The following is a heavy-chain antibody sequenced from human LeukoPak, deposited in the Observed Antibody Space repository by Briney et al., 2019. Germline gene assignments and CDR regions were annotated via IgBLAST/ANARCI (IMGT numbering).Heavy chain of an antibody. J-gene: IGHJ6*02. Sequence: GGPLRLSCAASGFTVSSNYLRWVRQAPGKGLEWVALVYAGGSTYYADSVKGRFTISRDNSKNTLYLQMNSLRAEDSAVYYCARDRYYGAGSYGNYYGMDVWGQGATVSVSS. CDR1: GFTVSSNY. V-gene: IGHV3-53*05. CDR3: ARDRYYGAGSYGNYYGMDV. CDR2: VYAGGST. D-gene: IGHD3-10*01.